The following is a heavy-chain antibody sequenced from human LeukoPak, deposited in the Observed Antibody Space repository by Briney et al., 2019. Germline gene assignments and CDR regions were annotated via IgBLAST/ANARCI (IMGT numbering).Heavy chain of an antibody. CDR1: GYTFTSYY. D-gene: IGHD3-22*01. CDR3: ARDGVPHYYDSSGYYFRYFDY. Sequence: AASVKVSCKASGYTFTSYYMHWVRQAPGQGLEWMGIINPSGGSTSYAQKFQGRVTMTRDTSTSTVYMELSSLRSEDTAVYYCARDGVPHYYDSSGYYFRYFDYWGQGTLVTVSS. CDR2: INPSGGST. J-gene: IGHJ4*02. V-gene: IGHV1-46*01.